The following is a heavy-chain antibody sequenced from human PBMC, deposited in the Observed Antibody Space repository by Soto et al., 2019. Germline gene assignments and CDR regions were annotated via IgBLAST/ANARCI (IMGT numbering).Heavy chain of an antibody. D-gene: IGHD2-15*01. CDR2: INPSGGST. CDR1: GYTFNSYY. Sequence: ASVEVSCKASGYTFNSYYMHWVRQSPGQGLEWMGIINPSGGSTSYAQKFQGRVTMTRDTSTSTVYMELSSLRSEDTAVYYCAREMHIVVVVAATPSSYYGMDVWGQGTTVTVSS. CDR3: AREMHIVVVVAATPSSYYGMDV. V-gene: IGHV1-46*02. J-gene: IGHJ6*02.